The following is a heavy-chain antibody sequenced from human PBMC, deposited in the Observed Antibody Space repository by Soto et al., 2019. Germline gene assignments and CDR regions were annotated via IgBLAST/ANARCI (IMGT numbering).Heavy chain of an antibody. J-gene: IGHJ6*02. CDR2: IRSKAYGGTT. V-gene: IGHV3-49*03. CDR1: GFTFGDYA. D-gene: IGHD3-10*01. CDR3: TRAVLSTRAVMVRGVGGADV. Sequence: HPGGSLRLSCTASGFTFGDYAMSWFRQAPGKGLEWVGFIRSKAYGGTTEYAASVKGRFTISRDDSKSIAYLQMNSLKTEDTAVYYCTRAVLSTRAVMVRGVGGADVWGQGTTVTVSS.